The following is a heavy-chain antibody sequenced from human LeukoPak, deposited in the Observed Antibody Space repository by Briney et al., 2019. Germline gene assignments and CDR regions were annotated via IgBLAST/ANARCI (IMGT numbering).Heavy chain of an antibody. Sequence: GGSLRLSCAASGFTFSSYAMSWVRQAPGKGLEWVSAIYADGYTRDAASVKGRFSISRHNSKNTVYLQMDNLRPEDTAVYYCARDRRGEKDFDVWGPGTMVTVSS. J-gene: IGHJ3*01. CDR3: ARDRRGEKDFDV. V-gene: IGHV3-53*04. CDR1: GFTFSSYA. CDR2: IYADGYT.